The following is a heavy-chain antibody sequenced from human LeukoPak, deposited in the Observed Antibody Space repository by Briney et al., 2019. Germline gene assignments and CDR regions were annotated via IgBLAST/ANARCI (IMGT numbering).Heavy chain of an antibody. J-gene: IGHJ6*02. CDR1: GFTFSSYA. V-gene: IGHV3-30-3*01. Sequence: GGSLRLSCAASGFTFSSYAMHCVRQAPGKGLEWVAVISYDGNNQYYADSVKGRFTISRDNSKNTLYLQMNSLRVEDTAVYYCARGYSYYYYGMDVWGQGTTVTVSS. CDR2: ISYDGNNQ. D-gene: IGHD5-12*01. CDR3: ARGYSYYYYGMDV.